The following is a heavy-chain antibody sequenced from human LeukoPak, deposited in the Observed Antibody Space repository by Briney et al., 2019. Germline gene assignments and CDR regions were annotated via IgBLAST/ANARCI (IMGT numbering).Heavy chain of an antibody. V-gene: IGHV3-30*01. Sequence: GGSLRLSCAASGFTFSTYAIHWVRQAPGKGLEWVAIISYGENPYSYADSVQGRFTISRDNSQSTVHLQMNSLRPEDTAVYFCARNHFNQKVFDIGDQGTMVTVPS. CDR3: ARNHFNQKVFDI. D-gene: IGHD1-14*01. CDR1: GFTFSTYA. J-gene: IGHJ3*02. CDR2: ISYGENPY.